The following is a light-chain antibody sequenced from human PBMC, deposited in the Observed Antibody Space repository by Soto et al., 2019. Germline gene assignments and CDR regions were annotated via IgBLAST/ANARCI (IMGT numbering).Light chain of an antibody. J-gene: IGLJ2*01. CDR1: SSDIGTYNY. V-gene: IGLV2-8*01. CDR3: SSYAGNNNLI. CDR2: EVT. Sequence: QSALTQPASVSGSPGQSITISCTGTSSDIGTYNYVSWYQQNPGKAPKLMIYEVTKRPSGVPDRFSGSKSGNTASLTVSGLQAEDEADYYCSSYAGNNNLIFGGGTKVTVL.